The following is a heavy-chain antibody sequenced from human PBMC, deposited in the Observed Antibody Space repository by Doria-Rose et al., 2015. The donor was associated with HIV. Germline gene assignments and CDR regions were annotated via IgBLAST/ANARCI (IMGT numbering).Heavy chain of an antibody. D-gene: IGHD6-13*01. CDR2: SFSDDES. CDR1: GVSLSSPGMG. V-gene: IGHV2-26*01. Sequence: QVTLKESGPVLVKPTETLTLTCTVSGVSLSSPGMGVSWIRQPPGKALEWLANSFSDDESSYKSSLKSRLTISRGTSKSQVVITMTDRDPVDTATYYCARIKSSRWYHKYYFDFWGQGTLVIVSA. CDR3: ARIKSSRWYHKYYFDF. J-gene: IGHJ4*02.